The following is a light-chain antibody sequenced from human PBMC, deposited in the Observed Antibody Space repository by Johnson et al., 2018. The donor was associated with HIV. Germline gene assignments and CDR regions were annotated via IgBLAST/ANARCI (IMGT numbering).Light chain of an antibody. CDR2: EAK. CDR1: SSNIGNNH. V-gene: IGLV1-51*02. J-gene: IGLJ1*01. Sequence: QSVLTQPPSVSAAPGQKVSISCSGSSSNIGNNHVSWYQQFPGAAPKLLIYEAKKRPSGSPDRFSGSKSGTSATLGITGLQTGDEADYYCATWVGSLTIVGVFGTGTKVTVL. CDR3: ATWVGSLTIVGV.